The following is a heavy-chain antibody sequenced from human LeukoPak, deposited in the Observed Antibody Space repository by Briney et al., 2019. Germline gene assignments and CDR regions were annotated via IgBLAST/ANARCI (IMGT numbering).Heavy chain of an antibody. CDR1: GYTFTSYD. CDR3: ARVGPLHDYYYGMDV. CDR2: MNPNSGNT. V-gene: IGHV1-8*01. Sequence: GASVKVSCKASGYTFTSYDINWVRQATGQGLEWMGWMNPNSGNTGYAQKFQGRVTMTRNTSISTAYMELRSLRSDDTAVYYCARVGPLHDYYYGMDVWGQGTTVTVSS. J-gene: IGHJ6*02.